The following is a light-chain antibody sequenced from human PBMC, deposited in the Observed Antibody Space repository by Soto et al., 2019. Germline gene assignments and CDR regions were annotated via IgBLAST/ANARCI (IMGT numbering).Light chain of an antibody. V-gene: IGLV2-14*03. CDR1: RSDVGAYNY. CDR2: DVT. Sequence: QSALTQPASVSGSPGQSIAISCTGTRSDVGAYNYVSWYQQHPGKAPKLMIYDVTNRPSGVSNRFSGSKSGNTASLTISGLQAEDEADYYCSSFTSSITYVFGTGTKVTVL. J-gene: IGLJ1*01. CDR3: SSFTSSITYV.